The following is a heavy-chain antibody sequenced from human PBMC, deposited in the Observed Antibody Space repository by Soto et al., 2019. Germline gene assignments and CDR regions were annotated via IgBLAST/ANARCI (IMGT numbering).Heavy chain of an antibody. V-gene: IGHV3-11*01. J-gene: IGHJ4*02. Sequence: GGSLRLSCGASGFTFSNYYMSWIRQAPGKGLEWVSYISSTGRTIYYADPVKGRFTVSRDNAQNSLSLKLNSLRVEDTAVYYCARSYSSGWEFDYRGQGTQVTVSS. CDR3: ARSYSSGWEFDY. CDR1: GFTFSNYY. D-gene: IGHD6-19*01. CDR2: ISSTGRTI.